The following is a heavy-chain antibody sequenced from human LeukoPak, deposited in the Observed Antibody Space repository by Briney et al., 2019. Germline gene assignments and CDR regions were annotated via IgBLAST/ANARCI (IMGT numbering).Heavy chain of an antibody. J-gene: IGHJ4*02. CDR1: GFTFSDYY. CDR3: ARYARVFDY. V-gene: IGHV3-11*01. Sequence: GGSLRLSCAASGFTFSDYYMSWIRQAPGKGLECLSYTSGSGADINYVDSVKGRFTISRDNTKNSLYLQMDNLRAEDTAVYYCARYARVFDYWGQGTLVTVSS. CDR2: TSGSGADI.